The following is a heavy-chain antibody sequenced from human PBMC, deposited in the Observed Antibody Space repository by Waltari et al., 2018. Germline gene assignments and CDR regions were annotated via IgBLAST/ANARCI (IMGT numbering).Heavy chain of an antibody. V-gene: IGHV4-59*08. CDR1: GGSISSYY. CDR2: NYSRGCT. D-gene: IGHD1-7*01. CDR3: ARHRKGELLLDY. J-gene: IGHJ4*02. Sequence: QVQLQESGPGLVKPSETLSLTCTVSGGSISSYYWSWIRQPPGKGLEWIGYNYSRGCTNPNPSLRSRVTISVDTSKNQFSLKLSSVTAADTAVYYCARHRKGELLLDYWGQGTLVTVSS.